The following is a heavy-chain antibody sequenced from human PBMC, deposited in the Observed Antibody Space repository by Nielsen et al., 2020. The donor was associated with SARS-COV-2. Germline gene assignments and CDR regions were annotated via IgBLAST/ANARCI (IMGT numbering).Heavy chain of an antibody. CDR1: GFTFSSYS. Sequence: GGSLRLSCAASGFTFSSYSMNWVRQAPGKGLEWVSYISSSSSTIYYADSVKGRFTISRDNAKNSLYLQMNSLRAEDTAVYYCATYSGYDLAHYYFDYWGQGTLVTVSS. D-gene: IGHD5-12*01. CDR3: ATYSGYDLAHYYFDY. CDR2: ISSSSSTI. V-gene: IGHV3-48*04. J-gene: IGHJ4*02.